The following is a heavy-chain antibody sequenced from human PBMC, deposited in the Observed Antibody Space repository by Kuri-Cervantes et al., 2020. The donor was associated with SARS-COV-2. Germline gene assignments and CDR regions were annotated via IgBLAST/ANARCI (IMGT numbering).Heavy chain of an antibody. J-gene: IGHJ4*02. CDR3: ARDLRLGKSLDY. Sequence: GESLKISCAASRFTFNTYRMNWVRQAPGKGLEWVSSISSSSSYIYYADSVQGRFTISRDNSKNSLYLQMNSLRAEDTAVYYCARDLRLGKSLDYWGQGTLVTVSS. V-gene: IGHV3-21*01. D-gene: IGHD7-27*01. CDR1: RFTFNTYR. CDR2: ISSSSSYI.